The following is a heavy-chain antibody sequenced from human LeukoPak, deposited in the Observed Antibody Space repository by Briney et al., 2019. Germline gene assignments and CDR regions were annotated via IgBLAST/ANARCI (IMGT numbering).Heavy chain of an antibody. CDR3: ARDYYDSSGYPNWFDP. J-gene: IGHJ5*02. CDR2: IYTSGST. V-gene: IGHV4-61*02. CDR1: GGSISSGSYY. Sequence: SETLSLTCTVSGGSISSGSYYWSWIWQPAGKGLEWIGRIYTSGSTNYNPSLKSRVTISVDTSKNQFSLKLSSVTAADTAVYYCARDYYDSSGYPNWFDPWGQGTLVTVSS. D-gene: IGHD3-22*01.